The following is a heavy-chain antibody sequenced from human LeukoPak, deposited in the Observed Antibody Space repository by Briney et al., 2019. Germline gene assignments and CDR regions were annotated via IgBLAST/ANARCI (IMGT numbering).Heavy chain of an antibody. D-gene: IGHD6-13*01. CDR1: GFTFSTYA. J-gene: IGHJ4*02. CDR2: ITSNGGST. V-gene: IGHV3-64*01. CDR3: ARQAAGVVY. Sequence: GGSLRLSCAASGFTFSTYAMHWVRQAPGKGLQYVSGITSNGGSTYYANSVKGRFTISRDNSKNTLYLQTGSLRAEDMAVYYCARQAAGVVYWGQGTLVTVSS.